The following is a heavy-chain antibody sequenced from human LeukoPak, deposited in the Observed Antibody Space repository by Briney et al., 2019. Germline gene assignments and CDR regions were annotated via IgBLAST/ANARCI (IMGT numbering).Heavy chain of an antibody. J-gene: IGHJ3*02. D-gene: IGHD7-27*01. Sequence: GGSLRLSCAASGFTFSSYAMHWVRQAPGKGLEWVAVISYDGSNKYYADSVKGRFTIPRDNSKSTLYLQMNSLRAEDTAVYYCARVAWGSGAFDIWGQGTMVTVSS. V-gene: IGHV3-30*14. CDR1: GFTFSSYA. CDR3: ARVAWGSGAFDI. CDR2: ISYDGSNK.